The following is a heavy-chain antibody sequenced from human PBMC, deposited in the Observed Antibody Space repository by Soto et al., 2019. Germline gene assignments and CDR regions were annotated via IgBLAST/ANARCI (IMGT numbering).Heavy chain of an antibody. CDR3: ARDPPDFHSAFDY. D-gene: IGHD4-4*01. J-gene: IGHJ4*02. CDR2: TYYRSKWYN. V-gene: IGHV6-1*01. Sequence: PQTLSLTCAISGDSVSSNIAAWNWIRQSPSRGLEWLGRTYYRSKWYNDYAESVKSRITINPDTSKNQFSLHLNSVTPEDTAVYYCARDPPDFHSAFDYWGQGTLVTVSS. CDR1: GDSVSSNIAA.